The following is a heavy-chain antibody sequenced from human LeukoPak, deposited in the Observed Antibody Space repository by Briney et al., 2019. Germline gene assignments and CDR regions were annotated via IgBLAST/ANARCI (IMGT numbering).Heavy chain of an antibody. J-gene: IGHJ4*02. D-gene: IGHD5-18*01. V-gene: IGHV3-7*01. CDR1: GFTFSSYW. CDR2: IKQDGSEK. Sequence: PGGSLRLSCAASGFTFSSYWMSWVPQAPGKGLEWVANIKQDGSEKYYVDSVKGRFTISRDNAKNSLYPQMNSLRAEDTAVYYCASPSGYSYVSSFDYWGQGTLVTVSS. CDR3: ASPSGYSYVSSFDY.